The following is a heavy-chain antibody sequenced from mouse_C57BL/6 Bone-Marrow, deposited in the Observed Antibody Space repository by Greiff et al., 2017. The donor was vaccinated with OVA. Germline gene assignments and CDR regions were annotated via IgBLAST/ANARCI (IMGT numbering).Heavy chain of an antibody. J-gene: IGHJ2*01. CDR1: GYTFTDYY. CDR3: APYLYY. Sequence: EVQLQQSGPELVKPGASVKISCKASGYTFTDYYMNWVKQSHGKSLEWIGDINPNNGGTSYNQKFKGKATLTVDKSSSTAYMELRSLTSEDSAGYYCAPYLYYWGQGTTLTVSS. V-gene: IGHV1-26*01. CDR2: INPNNGGT.